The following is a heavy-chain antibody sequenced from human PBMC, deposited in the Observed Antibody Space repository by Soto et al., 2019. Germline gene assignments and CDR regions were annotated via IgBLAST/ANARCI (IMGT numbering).Heavy chain of an antibody. J-gene: IGHJ4*02. CDR3: ASAATAACTFGY. Sequence: QVQLVQSGAEVKKPGSSVKVSCKASGDTYTITWVRQAPGQGLGWMGRIIPILDIANYAQKFQGRITITAAKATCTAYMDLSSLRSEATAVYYCASAATAACTFGYWGQGTLVTVSS. CDR2: IIPILDIA. CDR1: GDTYT. D-gene: IGHD6-13*01. V-gene: IGHV1-69*02.